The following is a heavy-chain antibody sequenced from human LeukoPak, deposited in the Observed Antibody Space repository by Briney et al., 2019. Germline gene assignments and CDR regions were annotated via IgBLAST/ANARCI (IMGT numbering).Heavy chain of an antibody. CDR3: ARRESSGSIDY. CDR1: GYSFTNYW. J-gene: IGHJ4*02. V-gene: IGHV5-51*01. CDR2: IYPGDSDV. Sequence: GESLKISSKGSGYSFTNYWTGWVRQVPGKGLEWMGIIYPGDSDVRYSPSFQGQVTISADKSISTAYLQWSSLKASDTAMYYCARRESSGSIDYWGQGTLVTVSS. D-gene: IGHD3-22*01.